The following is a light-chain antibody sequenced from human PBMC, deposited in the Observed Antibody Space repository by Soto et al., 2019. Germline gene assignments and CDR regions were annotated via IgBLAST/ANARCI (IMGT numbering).Light chain of an antibody. Sequence: EIVMTQSPASLSVSPGDGATVSCRASQTVASNLAWYQQKPGQGPRLLIHGASTRAAGVPARFSGSGSWTDFTLTISSLQSEDFAVYYCQQYHNWPPQYTFGQGTKLQIK. CDR2: GAS. CDR3: QQYHNWPPQYT. CDR1: QTVASN. V-gene: IGKV3-15*01. J-gene: IGKJ2*01.